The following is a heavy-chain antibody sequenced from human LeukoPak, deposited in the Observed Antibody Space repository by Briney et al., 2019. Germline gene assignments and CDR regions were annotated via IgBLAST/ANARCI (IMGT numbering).Heavy chain of an antibody. CDR3: ANHAYSDGNGYPDS. CDR2: ISSRRSYI. V-gene: IGHV3-21*04. Sequence: GGSLTLTCPASGFTFSSYSMNWVRQAPGKGMEWVSSISSRRSYIYYANSVKGRFTISRDNASNSLYLKMNSLKAVDTAAYYCANHAYSDGNGYPDSWGQGTLVTVSS. D-gene: IGHD5-18*01. CDR1: GFTFSSYS. J-gene: IGHJ4*02.